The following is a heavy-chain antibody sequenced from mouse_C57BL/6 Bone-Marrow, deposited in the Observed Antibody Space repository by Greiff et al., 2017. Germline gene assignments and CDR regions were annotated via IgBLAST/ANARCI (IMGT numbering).Heavy chain of an antibody. CDR1: GYTFTDYY. Sequence: EVQLQQSGPELVKPGASVKISCKASGYTFTDYYMYWVKQSHGQSLEWIGDINPNNGGTSYNQKFKGKATLNVAKSSSTAYMELRSLTSEDSTVYYCARLGDYYSDYWGQGTTLTVSS. J-gene: IGHJ2*01. CDR2: INPNNGGT. V-gene: IGHV1-26*01. CDR3: ARLGDYYSDY.